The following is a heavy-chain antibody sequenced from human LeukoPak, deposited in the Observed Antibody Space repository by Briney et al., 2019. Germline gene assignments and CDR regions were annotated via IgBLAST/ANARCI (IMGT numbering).Heavy chain of an antibody. CDR1: GFTVSSNY. D-gene: IGHD3-10*01. CDR3: ARVRYYGSGSYSDY. Sequence: GGSLRLSCAASGFTVSSNYMSWVREAPGKGVEWVSVIYSGGSTYYSDSVKGRFTISRDNSKKTLYLQMNSLRAEDTAVYYCARVRYYGSGSYSDYWGQGPLVTVSS. CDR2: IYSGGST. J-gene: IGHJ4*02. V-gene: IGHV3-66*01.